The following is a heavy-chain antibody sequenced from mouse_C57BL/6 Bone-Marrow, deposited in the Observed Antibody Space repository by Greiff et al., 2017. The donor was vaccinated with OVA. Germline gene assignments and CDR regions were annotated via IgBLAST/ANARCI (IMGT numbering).Heavy chain of an antibody. CDR1: GYTFTSYG. J-gene: IGHJ1*03. V-gene: IGHV1-81*01. CDR2: IYPRSGNT. D-gene: IGHD1-1*01. Sequence: QVQLKQSGAELARPGASVKLSCKASGYTFTSYGISWVKQRTGQGLEWIGEIYPRSGNTYYNEKFKGKATLTADKSSSTAYMELRSLTSEDSAVYFCARSGITTVWYFDVWGTGTTVTVSS. CDR3: ARSGITTVWYFDV.